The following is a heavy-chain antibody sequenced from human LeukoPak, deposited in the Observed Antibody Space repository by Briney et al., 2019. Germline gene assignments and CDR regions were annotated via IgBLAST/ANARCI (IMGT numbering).Heavy chain of an antibody. J-gene: IGHJ4*02. CDR3: ARLEGYSYGYGPGRFDY. CDR1: GYTFTDPY. CDR2: INPTSGDT. Sequence: ASVKVSCKASGYTFTDPYIHWVRQAPGQGFEWMGWINPTSGDTNYSQKFQGRVTMTRDTSISTAYMELSRLRFDDTAVYYCARLEGYSYGYGPGRFDYWGQGTLVTVSS. V-gene: IGHV1-2*02. D-gene: IGHD5-18*01.